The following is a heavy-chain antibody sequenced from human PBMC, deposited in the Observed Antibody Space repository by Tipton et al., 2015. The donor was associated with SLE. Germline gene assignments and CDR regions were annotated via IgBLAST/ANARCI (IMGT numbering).Heavy chain of an antibody. D-gene: IGHD3-22*01. CDR2: IYYSGST. Sequence: TLSLTCTVSGGSISSSSYYWGWIRQPPGKGLEWIGSIYYSGSTNYNPSLKSRVTISVDTSKNQFSLKLSSVTAADTAVYYCARASYYYDSSGYGYWGQGTLVTVSS. CDR3: ARASYYYDSSGYGY. V-gene: IGHV4-39*07. J-gene: IGHJ4*02. CDR1: GGSISSSSYY.